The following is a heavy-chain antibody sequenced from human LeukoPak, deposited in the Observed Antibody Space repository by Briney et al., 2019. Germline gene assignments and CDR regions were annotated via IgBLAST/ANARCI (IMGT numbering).Heavy chain of an antibody. CDR2: IPYDGSNK. V-gene: IGHV3-30*01. D-gene: IGHD3-3*01. J-gene: IGHJ6*03. Sequence: PGRSLRLSCAASGFTFSSYAMHWVRQAPGKGLEWVAVIPYDGSNKYYADSVKGRFTISRDNSKYTLYLQMNSLRAEDTAVYYCARGRDYDFWSGYYTPWTYYYYYMDVWGKGTTVTVSS. CDR3: ARGRDYDFWSGYYTPWTYYYYYMDV. CDR1: GFTFSSYA.